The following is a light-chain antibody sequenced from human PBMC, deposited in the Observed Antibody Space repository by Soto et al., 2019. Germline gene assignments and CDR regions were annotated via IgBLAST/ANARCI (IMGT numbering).Light chain of an antibody. CDR3: QQYHNWTIT. Sequence: EMVMTQSPATLSVSPGESATLSRRASQSVSSNLAWHQQKPGQAPRIIMYDASTRATGISARFSGSGSGTECTLTISSLQSEDFAVYYCQQYHNWTITFGQGTRLEIK. V-gene: IGKV3-15*01. J-gene: IGKJ5*01. CDR2: DAS. CDR1: QSVSSN.